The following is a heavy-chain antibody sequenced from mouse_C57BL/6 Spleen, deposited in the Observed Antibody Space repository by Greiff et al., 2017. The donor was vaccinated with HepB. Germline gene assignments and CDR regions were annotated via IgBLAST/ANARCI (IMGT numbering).Heavy chain of an antibody. CDR3: AREVHYYGSSYGYFDV. CDR1: GYSITSGYY. J-gene: IGHJ1*03. D-gene: IGHD1-1*01. CDR2: ISYDGSN. Sequence: EVQLVESGPGLVKPSQSLSLTCSVTGYSITSGYYWNWIRQFPGNKLEWMGYISYDGSNNYNPSLKNRISITRDTSKNQFFLKLNSVTTEDTATYYCAREVHYYGSSYGYFDVWGTGTTVTVSS. V-gene: IGHV3-6*01.